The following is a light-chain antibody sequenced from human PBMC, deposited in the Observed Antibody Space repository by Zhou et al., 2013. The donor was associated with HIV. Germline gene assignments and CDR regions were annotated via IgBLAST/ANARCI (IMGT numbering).Light chain of an antibody. CDR2: GAS. Sequence: EIVMTQSPATLSVSPGERATLSCRSSQNVRTNLAWYQQKPGQAPSLLIYGASTRATGIPARFSGSGSGTDFTLTISSLQSEDFAAYYCQQYSEYPITFGQGTGLE. J-gene: IGKJ5*01. CDR3: QQYSEYPIT. V-gene: IGKV3-15*01. CDR1: QNVRTN.